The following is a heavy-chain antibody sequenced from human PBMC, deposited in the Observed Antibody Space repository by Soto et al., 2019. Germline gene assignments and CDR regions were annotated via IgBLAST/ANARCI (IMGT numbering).Heavy chain of an antibody. CDR3: ARRYGGNLDY. Sequence: QLQLQESGPGLVKPSETLSLTCTVSGGSISSYYWSWIRQPPGKGLEWIGYIYHSGSTNYNPSLKSRVTISVDTSKNQFSLKLSSVTAADTAVYYCARRYGGNLDYWGQGTLVTVSS. CDR1: GGSISSYY. D-gene: IGHD1-26*01. V-gene: IGHV4-59*08. CDR2: IYHSGST. J-gene: IGHJ4*02.